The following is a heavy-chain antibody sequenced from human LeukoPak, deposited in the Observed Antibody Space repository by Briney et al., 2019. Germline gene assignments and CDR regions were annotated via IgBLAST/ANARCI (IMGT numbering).Heavy chain of an antibody. Sequence: GASVKVSCKASGYTFTNYGVNWVRQAPGQGLEWVGWISAYSRDTEYAQQFQGRVTMTTDSFTSTVYLEVRDLRSDDTAIYYCARGRNQWLIPDGYLQEWGQGTLVTVSS. J-gene: IGHJ1*01. D-gene: IGHD6-19*01. V-gene: IGHV1-18*01. CDR1: GYTFTNYG. CDR3: ARGRNQWLIPDGYLQE. CDR2: ISAYSRDT.